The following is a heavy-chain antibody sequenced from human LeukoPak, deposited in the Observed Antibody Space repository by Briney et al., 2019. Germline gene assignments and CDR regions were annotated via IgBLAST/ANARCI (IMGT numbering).Heavy chain of an antibody. CDR3: ASPTYYGSEKDAFDI. CDR1: GGSFSGYY. CDR2: INHSGSP. J-gene: IGHJ3*02. Sequence: SETLSLTCAVYGGSFSGYYWSWIREPPGEGLGWSGEINHSGSPKYNPSLKSRVTISVDPSQHQFSLKLTSVTAADTAMYYCASPTYYGSEKDAFDIWGQGTMVTVSS. D-gene: IGHD3-10*01. V-gene: IGHV4-34*01.